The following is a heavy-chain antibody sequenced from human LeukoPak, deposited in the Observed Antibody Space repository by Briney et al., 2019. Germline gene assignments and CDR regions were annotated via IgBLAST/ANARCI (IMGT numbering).Heavy chain of an antibody. CDR2: IYYSGST. CDR1: GGSISSSSYY. CDR3: ARFRSPDAFDM. Sequence: PSETLSLTCTVSGGSISSSSYYWGWIRQPPGKGLEWIGSIYYSGSTYYNPSLKSRVTISLDTSKKQFSLKLSSVTAADTAVYYCARFRSPDAFDMWGQGTMVAVSS. J-gene: IGHJ3*02. V-gene: IGHV4-39*07.